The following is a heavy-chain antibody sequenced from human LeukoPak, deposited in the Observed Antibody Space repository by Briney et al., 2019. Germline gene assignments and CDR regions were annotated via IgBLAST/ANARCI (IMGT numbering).Heavy chain of an antibody. Sequence: GGSLRLSCVASGFTLRDYYITWIRQAPGKGLEWVSYISSTGTTIYYADSVKGRFTISRDNAKNSLYLQMSSLRGEDTAVYYCARVDRVRVIYMDVWGKGTTVTVSS. V-gene: IGHV3-11*04. CDR2: ISSTGTTI. CDR1: GFTLRDYY. D-gene: IGHD3-22*01. J-gene: IGHJ6*03. CDR3: ARVDRVRVIYMDV.